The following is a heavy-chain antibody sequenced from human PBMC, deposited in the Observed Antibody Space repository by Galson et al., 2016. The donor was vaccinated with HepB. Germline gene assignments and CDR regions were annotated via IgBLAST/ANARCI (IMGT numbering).Heavy chain of an antibody. D-gene: IGHD6-13*01. J-gene: IGHJ4*02. CDR1: GNSFTTYW. CDR3: ASGRSGTRFGS. Sequence: QSGAEVKKPGESLRISCKGSGNSFTTYWIGWVRQMPGKGLEWMGIIYPGDSERRYSPSFQGQVTISADKSITTAYLQWSSLKASDTAMYYCASGRSGTRFGSWGQGTLVSVSS. CDR2: IYPGDSER. V-gene: IGHV5-51*01.